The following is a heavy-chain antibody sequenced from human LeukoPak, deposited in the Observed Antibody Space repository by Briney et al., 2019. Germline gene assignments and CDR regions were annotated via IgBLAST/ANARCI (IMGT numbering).Heavy chain of an antibody. V-gene: IGHV4-4*07. Sequence: PSETLSLTCTVSGGSISSYYWSWIRQPAGKGLEWIGRIYTSGSTNYNPSLKSRVTMSVDTSKNQFSLKLSSVTAADTAVYYCARDRPGGWYGGVVYFDYWGQGTLVTVPS. J-gene: IGHJ4*02. CDR3: ARDRPGGWYGGVVYFDY. D-gene: IGHD6-19*01. CDR1: GGSISSYY. CDR2: IYTSGST.